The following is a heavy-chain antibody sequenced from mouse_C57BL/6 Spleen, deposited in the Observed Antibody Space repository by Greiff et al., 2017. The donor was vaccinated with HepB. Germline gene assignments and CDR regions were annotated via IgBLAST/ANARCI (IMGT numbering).Heavy chain of an antibody. Sequence: QVQLQQPGAELVKPGASVKLSCKASGYTFTSYWMQWVKQRPGQGLEWIGEIDPSDSYTNYNQKFKGKATLTVDTSSSTAYMQLSSLTSEDSAVYYCARRADGSSPAWFAYWGQGTLVTVSA. V-gene: IGHV1-50*01. CDR2: IDPSDSYT. CDR1: GYTFTSYW. CDR3: ARRADGSSPAWFAY. D-gene: IGHD1-1*01. J-gene: IGHJ3*01.